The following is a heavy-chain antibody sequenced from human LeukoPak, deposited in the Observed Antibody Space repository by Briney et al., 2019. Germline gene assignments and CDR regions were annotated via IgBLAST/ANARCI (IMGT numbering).Heavy chain of an antibody. CDR3: ARGCYDFRSDWRYMDV. CDR1: GYTFTSYD. D-gene: IGHD3-3*01. J-gene: IGHJ6*03. V-gene: IGHV1-8*03. CDR2: MNPNSGNT. Sequence: ASVKVSCKASGYTFTSYDINWVRQATGQGLEWMGWMNPNSGNTGYAQKFQGRVTITRNTSISTAYMELSSLRSEDTAVYYCARGCYDFRSDWRYMDVWGKGTTVTVSS.